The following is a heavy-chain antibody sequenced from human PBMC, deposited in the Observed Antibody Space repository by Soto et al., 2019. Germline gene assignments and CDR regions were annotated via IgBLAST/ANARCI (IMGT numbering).Heavy chain of an antibody. Sequence: GGSLRLSCAASGFTFSSYWMHWVRQAPGKGLVWVSRIISDGSSTSYADSVKGRFTISRDNAKNTLYLQMNSLRAEDTAVYYCARPQEEYSSSSNYYGMDVWGQGTTVTVSS. V-gene: IGHV3-74*01. CDR1: GFTFSSYW. D-gene: IGHD6-6*01. J-gene: IGHJ6*02. CDR3: ARPQEEYSSSSNYYGMDV. CDR2: IISDGSST.